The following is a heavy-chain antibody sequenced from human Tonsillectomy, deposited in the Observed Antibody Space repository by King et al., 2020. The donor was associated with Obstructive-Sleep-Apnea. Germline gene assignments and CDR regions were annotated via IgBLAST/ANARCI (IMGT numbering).Heavy chain of an antibody. CDR2: ISSSSSTI. Sequence: EVQLVESGGGLVQPGGSLRLSCAASGFTFSSYSMNWVRQAPGKGLEWVSYISSSSSTIYYADSVKGRFTISRDNAKNSLYLQVNSLRAEDTAVYYCASEGSGGSCYYWGQGTLVTVSS. J-gene: IGHJ4*02. V-gene: IGHV3-48*04. D-gene: IGHD2-15*01. CDR3: ASEGSGGSCYY. CDR1: GFTFSSYS.